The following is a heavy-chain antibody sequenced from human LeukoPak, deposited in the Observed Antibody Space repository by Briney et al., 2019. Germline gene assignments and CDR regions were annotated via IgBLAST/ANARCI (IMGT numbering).Heavy chain of an antibody. D-gene: IGHD3-22*01. Sequence: PSGTLSLTCAVYGGSFSGYYWSWIRQPPGKGLEWIGEINHSGSTNYNPSLKSRVTISVDTSKNQFSLKLSSVTAADTAVYYCARGDYYDSSGYAYWGQGTLVTVSS. J-gene: IGHJ4*02. CDR1: GGSFSGYY. CDR3: ARGDYYDSSGYAY. V-gene: IGHV4-34*01. CDR2: INHSGST.